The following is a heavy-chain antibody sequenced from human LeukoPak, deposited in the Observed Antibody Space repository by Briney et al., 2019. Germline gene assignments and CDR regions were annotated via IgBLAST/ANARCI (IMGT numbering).Heavy chain of an antibody. Sequence: ASVKVSCKASGYTFTGYYMHWVRQAPGQGLEWMGWINPNSGGTNYAQKFQGRVTMTRDTSISTADMELSRLRSDDTAVYYCARQDIVVVPAAISQGGLDYWGQGTLVTVSS. D-gene: IGHD2-2*01. CDR3: ARQDIVVVPAAISQGGLDY. V-gene: IGHV1-2*02. J-gene: IGHJ4*02. CDR1: GYTFTGYY. CDR2: INPNSGGT.